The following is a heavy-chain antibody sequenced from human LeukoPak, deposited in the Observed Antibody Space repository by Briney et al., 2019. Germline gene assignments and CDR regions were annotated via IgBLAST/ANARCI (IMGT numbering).Heavy chain of an antibody. CDR3: ARVGSGQGFDY. V-gene: IGHV3-48*04. CDR2: ISSSSSTI. D-gene: IGHD2-15*01. Sequence: GGSLRLSCAASGFTFSSYSMNWVRQAPGKGLEWVSYISSSSSTIYYADSVKGRFTISRDNAKNSLYLRMNTLRAEDTGVYYCARVGSGQGFDYWGQGTLVTVSS. J-gene: IGHJ4*02. CDR1: GFTFSSYS.